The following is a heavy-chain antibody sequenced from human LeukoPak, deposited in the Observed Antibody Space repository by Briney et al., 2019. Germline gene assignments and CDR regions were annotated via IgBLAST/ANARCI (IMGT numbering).Heavy chain of an antibody. J-gene: IGHJ5*02. CDR3: ARGARFRSYGSGTYYTSLPFDP. CDR2: INTGNGNT. Sequence: ASVKVSCKASGCTFTSYTMHWVRQAPGQRLEWMGWINTGNGNTKSSQGFQDRVTITRDTSASTAYMELSSLRSEDMAVYYCARGARFRSYGSGTYYTSLPFDPWGQGTLVTVYS. CDR1: GCTFTSYT. V-gene: IGHV1-3*03. D-gene: IGHD3-10*01.